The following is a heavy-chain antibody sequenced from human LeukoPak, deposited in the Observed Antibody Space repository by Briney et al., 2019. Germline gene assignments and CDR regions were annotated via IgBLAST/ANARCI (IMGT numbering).Heavy chain of an antibody. J-gene: IGHJ4*02. D-gene: IGHD3-3*01. CDR2: ISNSGRST. CDR3: AKDRLESWSGFYFGLFDY. CDR1: GFTFSRYA. V-gene: IGHV3-23*01. Sequence: PGGSLRLSCATSGFTFSRYAMSWVRQAPGKGLEWVSGISNSGRSTYYADPVKGRFTISRDNSKSTLYLQMNSLRAEDTAAYYCAKDRLESWSGFYFGLFDYWGQGALVTVAS.